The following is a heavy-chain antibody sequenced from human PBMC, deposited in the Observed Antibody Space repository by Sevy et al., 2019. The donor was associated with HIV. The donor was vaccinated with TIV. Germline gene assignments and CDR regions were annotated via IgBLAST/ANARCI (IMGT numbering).Heavy chain of an antibody. D-gene: IGHD1-26*01. CDR1: GFSFINAW. CDR3: TTVLGWEGTSDY. J-gene: IGHJ4*02. Sequence: GGSLRLSCAASGFSFINAWMNWVRQAPGKVLEWVGRIRSKADGGTADYAAPVKGRFIISRDDSENTLYLRMNSLRTEDTAIYYCTTVLGWEGTSDYWGQGTLVTVSS. V-gene: IGHV3-15*07. CDR2: IRSKADGGTA.